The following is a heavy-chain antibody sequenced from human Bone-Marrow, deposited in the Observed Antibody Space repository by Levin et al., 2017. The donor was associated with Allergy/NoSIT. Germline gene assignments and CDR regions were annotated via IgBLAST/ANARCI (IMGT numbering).Heavy chain of an antibody. J-gene: IGHJ4*02. V-gene: IGHV5-51*01. Sequence: KVSCRGSGYSFTNYWIGWVRQMPGKGLEWMGIIYPGDSDTRYSPSFQGQVTISADKSINTAYVQWSSLKASDTAMYYCAKRATSTPYFDYWGQGTLVTVSS. CDR1: GYSFTNYW. CDR3: AKRATSTPYFDY. D-gene: IGHD2-15*01. CDR2: IYPGDSDT.